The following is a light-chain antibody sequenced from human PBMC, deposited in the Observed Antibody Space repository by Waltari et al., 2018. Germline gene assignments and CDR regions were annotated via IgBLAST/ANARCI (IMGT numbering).Light chain of an antibody. CDR3: SAWDTSLSAVV. Sequence: QAGLTPPPSVSKGLRQTATLTCTGNSNNVGNQGAAWLQQHQGHPPKLLSYRNNDRPSGISERFSASRSGNTASLTITGLQPEDEADYYCSAWDTSLSAVVFGGGTKVTVL. CDR2: RNN. CDR1: SNNVGNQG. J-gene: IGLJ2*01. V-gene: IGLV10-54*01.